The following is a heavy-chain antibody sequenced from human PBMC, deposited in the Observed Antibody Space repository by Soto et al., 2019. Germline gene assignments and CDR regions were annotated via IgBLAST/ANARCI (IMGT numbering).Heavy chain of an antibody. CDR1: GYTFSGYG. CDR3: ARDGDSYYYYYYMDV. Sequence: ASVKVSCKASGYTFSGYGINWVRQAPGQGLEWVGWISAYNDDTHYAQKLQGRVTMTTDTSTSTAYMELRSLRSDDTAVYYCARDGDSYYYYYYMDVWGKGTTVTVAS. D-gene: IGHD4-17*01. V-gene: IGHV1-18*01. CDR2: ISAYNDDT. J-gene: IGHJ6*03.